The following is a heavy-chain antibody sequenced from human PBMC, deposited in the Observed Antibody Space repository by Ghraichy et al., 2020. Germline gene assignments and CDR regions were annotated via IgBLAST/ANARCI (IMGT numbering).Heavy chain of an antibody. J-gene: IGHJ5*02. CDR1: GYTLTELS. V-gene: IGHV1-24*01. Sequence: ASVKVSCKVSGYTLTELSMHWVRQAPGKGLEWMGGFDPEDGETIYAQKFQGRVTMTEDTSTDTAYMELRSLRSEDTAVYYCAGYSSSWTGYWFDPWGQGTLVTVSS. CDR2: FDPEDGET. D-gene: IGHD6-13*01. CDR3: AGYSSSWTGYWFDP.